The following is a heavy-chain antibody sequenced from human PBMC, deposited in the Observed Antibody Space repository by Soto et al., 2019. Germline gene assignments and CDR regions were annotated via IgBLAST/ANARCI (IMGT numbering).Heavy chain of an antibody. CDR1: GYSFTSYW. CDR2: IFPGDVDT. D-gene: IGHD1-7*01. J-gene: IGHJ3*02. Sequence: GEALKISRKGPGYSFTSYWIGWVRQMLGEGLEGVGIIFPGDVDTRYSPPIPGQVTIPADKSISNAYLQWSSLKASATDMYYCARPKYIWNYVAAFDIWGQGTMVTVSS. V-gene: IGHV5-51*03. CDR3: ARPKYIWNYVAAFDI.